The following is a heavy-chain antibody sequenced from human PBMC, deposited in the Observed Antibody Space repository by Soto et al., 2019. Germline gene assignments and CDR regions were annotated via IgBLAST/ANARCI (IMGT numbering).Heavy chain of an antibody. CDR1: GVTLGDYT. CDR2: RRSKGFGGTT. V-gene: IGHV3-49*04. Sequence: GVSRRLSYTTSGVTLGDYTMGWVRQARGNGLEWVGFRRSKGFGGTTEYAALVKGRFTISRADSNSIAYLQISSLTTDATAVYYCARDLRGPIYVFDYWGQGALVTVSS. CDR3: ARDLRGPIYVFDY. D-gene: IGHD3-10*02. J-gene: IGHJ4*02.